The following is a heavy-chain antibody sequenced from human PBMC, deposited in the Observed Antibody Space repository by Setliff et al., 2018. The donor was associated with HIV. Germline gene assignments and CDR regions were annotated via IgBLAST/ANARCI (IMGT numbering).Heavy chain of an antibody. CDR3: GRVPYRSAWFSGGHNPFEV. D-gene: IGHD6-19*01. Sequence: ASVKVSCKASGYTFTNSDINWVRQATGQGLEWMGWMNPKSGNTGYAQRFQGRVTMTMDTSTSTVYMELRSLRSDDTAVYYCGRVPYRSAWFSGGHNPFEVWGQGAKVTVSS. CDR1: GYTFTNSD. CDR2: MNPKSGNT. V-gene: IGHV1-8*02. J-gene: IGHJ3*01.